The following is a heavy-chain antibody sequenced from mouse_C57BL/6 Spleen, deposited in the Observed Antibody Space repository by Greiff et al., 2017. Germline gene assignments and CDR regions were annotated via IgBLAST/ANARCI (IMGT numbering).Heavy chain of an antibody. J-gene: IGHJ2*01. CDR1: GYTFTSYW. D-gene: IGHD2-5*01. CDR3: ARRDYSNYFLTDY. V-gene: IGHV1-64*01. CDR2: IHPNSGST. Sequence: VQLQQPGAELVKPGASVKLSCKASGYTFTSYWMHWVKQRPGQGLEWIGMIHPNSGSTNYNEKFKSKATLTVDKSSSTAYMQLSSLPSEDSAVYYCARRDYSNYFLTDYWGQGTTLTVSS.